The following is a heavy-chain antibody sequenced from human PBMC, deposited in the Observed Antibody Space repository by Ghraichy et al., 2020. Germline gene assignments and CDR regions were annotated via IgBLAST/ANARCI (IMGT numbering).Heavy chain of an antibody. V-gene: IGHV4-59*03. CDR2: IYQSGHT. CDR1: DPSSTNYY. Sequence: SETLSLTCTVSDPSSTNYYWSWIRQPPGKGLEWIGYIYQSGHTNYNPSLQTRVTISLDTSKTQFSLTLTSVTAADTAVYYCATGTSHSSDFYYFGMDVWGQGTTVTASS. D-gene: IGHD1-14*01. J-gene: IGHJ6*02. CDR3: ATGTSHSSDFYYFGMDV.